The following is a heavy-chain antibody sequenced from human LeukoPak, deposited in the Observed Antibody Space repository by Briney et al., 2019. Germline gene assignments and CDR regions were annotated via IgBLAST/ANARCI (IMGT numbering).Heavy chain of an antibody. CDR1: GYTFINYD. J-gene: IGHJ6*04. V-gene: IGHV1-8*03. CDR3: ARGRSAMRMDV. Sequence: ASLKVSCKASGYTFINYDINWVRQATGQGLEWMGWMNPSSGSTAYAQKFQGRVTITRNTSISTAYMELSTLRFEDTAVYYCARGRSAMRMDVWGKGTTVTVSS. D-gene: IGHD2-2*01. CDR2: MNPSSGST.